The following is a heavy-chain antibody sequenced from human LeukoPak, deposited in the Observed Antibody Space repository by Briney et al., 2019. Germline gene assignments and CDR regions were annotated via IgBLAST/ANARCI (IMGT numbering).Heavy chain of an antibody. D-gene: IGHD3-16*02. CDR3: VRREDVWGSYRLTYYFDY. J-gene: IGHJ4*02. Sequence: SETLSLTCTVSGGSISSSSYYWGWIRQPPGKGLEWIGSIYYSGSTYYNPSLKSRVTISVDTSKNQFSLKLSSVTAADTAVYYCVRREDVWGSYRLTYYFDYWGQGTLVTVSS. CDR2: IYYSGST. CDR1: GGSISSSSYY. V-gene: IGHV4-39*01.